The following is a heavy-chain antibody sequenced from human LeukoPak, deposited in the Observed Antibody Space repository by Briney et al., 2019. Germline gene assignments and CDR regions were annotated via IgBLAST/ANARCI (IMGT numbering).Heavy chain of an antibody. V-gene: IGHV4-34*01. J-gene: IGHJ4*02. Sequence: SETLSLTCAVYGGSCSGYYWSWIRQPPGKGLEWIGEINHSGSTNYNPSLKSRVTISVDTSKNQFSLKLSSVTAADTAVYYCARPHYYDSSGYDSSDYWGQGTLVTVSS. CDR2: INHSGST. CDR1: GGSCSGYY. CDR3: ARPHYYDSSGYDSSDY. D-gene: IGHD3-22*01.